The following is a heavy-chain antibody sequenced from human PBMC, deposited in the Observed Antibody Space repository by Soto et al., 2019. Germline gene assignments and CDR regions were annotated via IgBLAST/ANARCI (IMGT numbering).Heavy chain of an antibody. CDR1: GGTFSSYA. CDR3: ARGAEMATPENYYYGMDV. V-gene: IGHV1-69*01. J-gene: IGHJ6*02. Sequence: QVQLVQSGAEVKKPGSSVKVSCKASGGTFSSYAISWVRQAPGQGLEWMGGIIPIFGTANYAQKFQGRVTITADESTSTAYMELSSLRSEATAVYYCARGAEMATPENYYYGMDVWGQGTTVTVSS. CDR2: IIPIFGTA. D-gene: IGHD5-12*01.